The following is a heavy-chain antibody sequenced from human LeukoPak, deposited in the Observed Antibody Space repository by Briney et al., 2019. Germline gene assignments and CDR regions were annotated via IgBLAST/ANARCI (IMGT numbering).Heavy chain of an antibody. V-gene: IGHV3-23*01. CDR3: ARDRCADPDLSCSGGSLEY. Sequence: GGSLRLSCAASGFTFSSYAMSWVRQAPGKGLEWVSAISGSGGSTYYADSVKGRFTISRDNSKNTLYLQMNSLRAEDTAVYYCARDRCADPDLSCSGGSLEYWGQGTLITVSS. CDR1: GFTFSSYA. D-gene: IGHD2-15*01. J-gene: IGHJ4*02. CDR2: ISGSGGST.